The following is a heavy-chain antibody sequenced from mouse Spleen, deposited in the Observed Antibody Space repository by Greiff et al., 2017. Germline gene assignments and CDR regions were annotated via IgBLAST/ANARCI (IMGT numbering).Heavy chain of an antibody. CDR2: INYDGSST. CDR3: ARGLNYYGSSAWFAY. Sequence: DVKLVESEGGLVQPGSSMKLSCTASGFTFSDYYMAWVRQVPEKGLEWVANINYDGSSTYYLDSLKSRFIISRDNAKNILYLQMSSLKSEDTATYYCARGLNYYGSSAWFAYWGQGTLVTVSA. V-gene: IGHV5-16*01. J-gene: IGHJ3*01. D-gene: IGHD1-1*01. CDR1: GFTFSDYY.